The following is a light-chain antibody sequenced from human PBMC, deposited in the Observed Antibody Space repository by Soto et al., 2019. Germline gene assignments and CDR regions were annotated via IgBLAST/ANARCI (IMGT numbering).Light chain of an antibody. CDR1: QTVNANF. CDR2: GVS. J-gene: IGKJ1*01. V-gene: IGKV3-20*01. Sequence: PGERATLYCRSSQTVNANFLAWYQQKPGQAPRLLIYGVSNRAPGIPDRFSGSGSGTDITLTISRLEPEDFAVYYCHQSGDSPTFGQGTRVEIK. CDR3: HQSGDSPT.